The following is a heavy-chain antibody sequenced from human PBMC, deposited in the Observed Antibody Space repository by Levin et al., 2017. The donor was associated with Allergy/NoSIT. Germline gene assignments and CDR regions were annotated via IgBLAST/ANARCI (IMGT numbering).Heavy chain of an antibody. D-gene: IGHD6-13*01. J-gene: IGHJ6*02. CDR3: ARQQLVPNYYYGMDV. CDR2: IIPIFGTA. Sequence: KISCKASGGTFSSYAISWVRQAPGQGLEWMGGIIPIFGTANYAQKFQGRVTITADESTSTAYMELSSLRSEDTAVYYCARQQLVPNYYYGMDVWGQGTTVTVSS. V-gene: IGHV1-69*01. CDR1: GGTFSSYA.